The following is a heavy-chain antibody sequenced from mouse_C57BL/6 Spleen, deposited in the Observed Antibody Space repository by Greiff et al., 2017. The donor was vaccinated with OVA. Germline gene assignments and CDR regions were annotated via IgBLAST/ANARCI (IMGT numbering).Heavy chain of an antibody. J-gene: IGHJ4*01. CDR1: GYTFTSYW. CDR3: ARYYYAMDY. V-gene: IGHV1-69*01. Sequence: QVQLQQPGAELVMPGASVKLSCKASGYTFTSYWMPWVKQRPGQGLEWIGEIDPSDSYTNYNQKFKGKSTLTVDKSSSTAYMQLSSLTSEDSAVYYCARYYYAMDYWGQGTSVTVSS. CDR2: IDPSDSYT.